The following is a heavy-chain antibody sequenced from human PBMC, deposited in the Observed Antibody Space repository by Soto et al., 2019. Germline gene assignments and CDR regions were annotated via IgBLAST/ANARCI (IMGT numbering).Heavy chain of an antibody. CDR2: IYRTGST. D-gene: IGHD1-7*01. J-gene: IGHJ4*02. CDR1: GGSFTSNNW. CDR3: ASRDPGTSVDY. Sequence: QVQLQESGPGLVKPSGTLSLTCAVSGGSFTSNNWWTWVRQPPGQGLERIGEIYRTGSTNYKPSLKSGVTISLDKAENQFPLKVTSLTAADTAVYYCASRDPGTSVDYWGQGTLVTVSS. V-gene: IGHV4-4*02.